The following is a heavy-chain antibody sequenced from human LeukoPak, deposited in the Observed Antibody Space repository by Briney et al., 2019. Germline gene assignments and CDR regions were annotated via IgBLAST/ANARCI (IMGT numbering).Heavy chain of an antibody. Sequence: GGSLRLSCTASGFTFGDYAMSWVRQAPGKGLEWVGFTRSKAYGGTTEYAASVKGRFTISRDDSKSIAYLQMNSLKTEDTAVYYCTRGRGYSGYDSHYWGQGTLVTVSS. D-gene: IGHD5-12*01. J-gene: IGHJ4*02. V-gene: IGHV3-49*04. CDR3: TRGRGYSGYDSHY. CDR2: TRSKAYGGTT. CDR1: GFTFGDYA.